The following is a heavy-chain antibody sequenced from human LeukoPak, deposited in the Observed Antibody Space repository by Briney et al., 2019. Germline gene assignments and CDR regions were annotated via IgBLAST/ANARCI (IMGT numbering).Heavy chain of an antibody. CDR1: GGSFSGYY. Sequence: PSETLSLTCAVYGGSFSGYYWSWIRQPPGKGLEWIGEINHSGSTNYNPSLKSRVTISVDTSKNQFSLKLSSVTAADTAVYYCARAWDYYDTNWFDPWGQGTLVTVSS. V-gene: IGHV4-34*01. D-gene: IGHD3-22*01. CDR2: INHSGST. CDR3: ARAWDYYDTNWFDP. J-gene: IGHJ5*02.